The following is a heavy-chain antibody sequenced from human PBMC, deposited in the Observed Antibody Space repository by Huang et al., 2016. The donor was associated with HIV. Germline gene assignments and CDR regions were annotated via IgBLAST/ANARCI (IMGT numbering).Heavy chain of an antibody. J-gene: IGHJ6*02. D-gene: IGHD3-9*01. Sequence: QVQLVQSGVEVKKPGASVKVSCKASGYTFTSYGINWVRQAPGHGLEWLGWISGYNSKTKYAQKVQGRVTIPTDTSTSTAYMDLRSLRSDDTAVYYCARDRRYDILTGRYPYRYGMDVWGQGTTVIVSS. V-gene: IGHV1-18*04. CDR2: ISGYNSKT. CDR3: ARDRRYDILTGRYPYRYGMDV. CDR1: GYTFTSYG.